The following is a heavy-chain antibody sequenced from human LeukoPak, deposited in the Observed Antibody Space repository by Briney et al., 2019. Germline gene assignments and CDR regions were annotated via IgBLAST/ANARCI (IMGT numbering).Heavy chain of an antibody. V-gene: IGHV3-23*01. Sequence: QPGGSLRLSCAASGFTFSSYAMSWVRQAPGKGLEWVSAISGSGGSTYYADSVKGRFTISRDNSKNTLDLQMNSLRAEDTAVYYCAKDLNQRIVVVPAAHVTNFDYWGQGTLVTVSS. D-gene: IGHD2-2*01. CDR1: GFTFSSYA. CDR3: AKDLNQRIVVVPAAHVTNFDY. CDR2: ISGSGGST. J-gene: IGHJ4*02.